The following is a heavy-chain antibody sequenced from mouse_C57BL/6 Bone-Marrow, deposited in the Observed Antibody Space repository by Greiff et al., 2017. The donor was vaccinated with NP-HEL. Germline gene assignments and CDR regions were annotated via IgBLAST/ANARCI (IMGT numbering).Heavy chain of an antibody. CDR1: GYTFTSYW. CDR3: ARGLV. V-gene: IGHV1-7*01. J-gene: IGHJ2*01. CDR2: INPSSGYT. Sequence: QVQLQQSGAELAKPGASVKLSCKASGYTFTSYWMHWVKQRPGQGLEWIGYINPSSGYTKYNQKFKDKATLTAAKSSSTAYMQLSSLTYEDSAVYYCARGLVWGQGTTLTVSS. D-gene: IGHD4-1*01.